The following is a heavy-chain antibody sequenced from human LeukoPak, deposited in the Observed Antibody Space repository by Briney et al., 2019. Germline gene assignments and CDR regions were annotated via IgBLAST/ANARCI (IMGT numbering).Heavy chain of an antibody. CDR1: GFTFSSYG. J-gene: IGHJ4*02. Sequence: GGSLRLSCAASGFTFSSYGMHWVRQAPGKGLEWVAVISYDGSNKYYADSVKGRFTISRDNAKNSLHLQMNSLRAEDTAVYYCARDADSIAAALGASDYWGQGTLVTVSS. V-gene: IGHV3-30*03. CDR3: ARDADSIAAALGASDY. CDR2: ISYDGSNK. D-gene: IGHD6-13*01.